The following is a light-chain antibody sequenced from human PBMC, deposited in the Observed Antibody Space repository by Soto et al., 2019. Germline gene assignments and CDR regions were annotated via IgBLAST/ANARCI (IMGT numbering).Light chain of an antibody. CDR1: QSISTT. CDR2: GAS. Sequence: EIVMTQSPATLSVSPGEGATLSCRASQSISTTVAWYQQKPGQAPRLLIYGASSRATGIPDRFSGSGSGTDFTLTISRLEPEDFAVYYCQQYGSSPTTFGQGTKVDI. V-gene: IGKV3-20*01. J-gene: IGKJ1*01. CDR3: QQYGSSPTT.